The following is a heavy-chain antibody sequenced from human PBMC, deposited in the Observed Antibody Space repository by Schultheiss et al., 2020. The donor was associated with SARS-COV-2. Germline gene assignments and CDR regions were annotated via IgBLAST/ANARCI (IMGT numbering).Heavy chain of an antibody. CDR2: IIPIFGTA. J-gene: IGHJ3*02. Sequence: SVKVSCKASGYTFSGYYMHWVRQAPGQGLEWMGGIIPIFGTANYAQKFQGRVTMTEDTSTDTAYMELSSLRSEDTAVYYCATPYCGGDCYRDAFDIWGQGTMVTVSS. CDR3: ATPYCGGDCYRDAFDI. D-gene: IGHD2-21*02. CDR1: GYTFSGYY. V-gene: IGHV1-69*06.